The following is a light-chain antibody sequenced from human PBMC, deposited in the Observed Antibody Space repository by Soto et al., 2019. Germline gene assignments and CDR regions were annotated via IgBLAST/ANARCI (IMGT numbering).Light chain of an antibody. CDR1: QGIRNE. V-gene: IGKV1-17*01. CDR3: LQHNSYPLT. CDR2: AAS. J-gene: IGKJ4*01. Sequence: IQMTQSPSSLSASVGDRVTITCRASQGIRNELSWYQQKPGRAPKRLIYAASSLQSGVPSRFSGSVSGTEFTLTISSLQTEDFATYYCLQHNSYPLTFGGGTKVDIK.